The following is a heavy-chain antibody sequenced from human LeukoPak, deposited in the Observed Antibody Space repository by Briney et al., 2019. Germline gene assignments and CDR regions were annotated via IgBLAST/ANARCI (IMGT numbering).Heavy chain of an antibody. CDR1: GYTFTGYY. V-gene: IGHV1-46*01. Sequence: ASVKVSCKASGYTFTGYYMHWVRQAPGQGLEWMGIINPSGGSTSYAQKFQGRVTMTRDTSTSTVYMELSSLRSEDTAVYYCARDRERYRGLRSYFDYWGQGTLVTVSS. J-gene: IGHJ4*02. D-gene: IGHD3-16*02. CDR3: ARDRERYRGLRSYFDY. CDR2: INPSGGST.